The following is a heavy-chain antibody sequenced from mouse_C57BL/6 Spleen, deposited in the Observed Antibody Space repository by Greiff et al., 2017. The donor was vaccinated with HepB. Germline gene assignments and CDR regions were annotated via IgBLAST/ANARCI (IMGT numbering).Heavy chain of an antibody. CDR3: ARSDYGSSYGDY. D-gene: IGHD1-1*01. CDR2: INPNYGTT. CDR1: GYSFTDYN. J-gene: IGHJ2*01. V-gene: IGHV1-39*01. Sequence: VQLKQSGPELVKPGASVKISCKASGYSFTDYNMNWVKQSNGKSLEWIGVINPNYGTTSYNQKFKGKATLTVDQSSSTAYMQLTSLTSEDAAVDYCARSDYGSSYGDYWGQGTTLTVSS.